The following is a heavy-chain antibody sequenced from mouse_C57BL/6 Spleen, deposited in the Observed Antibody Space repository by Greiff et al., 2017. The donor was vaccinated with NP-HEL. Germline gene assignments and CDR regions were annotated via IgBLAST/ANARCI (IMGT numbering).Heavy chain of an antibody. J-gene: IGHJ4*01. CDR1: GYTFTSYW. D-gene: IGHD1-1*01. Sequence: VQLQQPGAELVRPGSSVKLSCKASGYTFTSYWMDWVKQRPGQGLEWIGNIYPSDSETHYNQKFKDKATLTVDKSSSTAYMQLSSLTSEDSAVYYCARGSTVVAPLYAMDYWGQGTSVTVSS. CDR3: ARGSTVVAPLYAMDY. CDR2: IYPSDSET. V-gene: IGHV1-61*01.